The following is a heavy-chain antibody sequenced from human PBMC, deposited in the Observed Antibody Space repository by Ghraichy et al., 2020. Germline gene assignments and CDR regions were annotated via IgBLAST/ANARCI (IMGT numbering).Heavy chain of an antibody. CDR1: GFTFSSYA. J-gene: IGHJ6*03. D-gene: IGHD4-11*01. V-gene: IGHV3-64*01. CDR3: ARTVDYSNYIMVYYYYMDG. CDR2: ISSDGDSA. Sequence: GGSLRLSCAASGFTFSSYAMHWVRQAPGKGLEYVSGISSDGDSAYYANSLKGRFTISRDNSKKTLYLQMGSLRAEDMAVYYCARTVDYSNYIMVYYYYMDGWGKGTTVTVSS.